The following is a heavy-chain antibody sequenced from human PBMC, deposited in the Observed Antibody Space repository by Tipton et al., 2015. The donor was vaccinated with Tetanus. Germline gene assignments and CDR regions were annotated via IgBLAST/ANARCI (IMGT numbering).Heavy chain of an antibody. D-gene: IGHD6-13*01. V-gene: IGHV1-18*01. CDR1: GYTFTHYG. J-gene: IGHJ5*02. CDR2: ISPFNENV. CDR3: AGGGGLGPHGYFEH. Sequence: QLVQSGAEVKKPGASVKVSCKASGYTFTHYGVNWVRQAPGQGLEWMGWISPFNENVNFAEKFQGRLTMTPDRSTATVYMDLRSLRSEHPAVFYCAGGGGLGPHGYFEHWGQGTLVTVPS.